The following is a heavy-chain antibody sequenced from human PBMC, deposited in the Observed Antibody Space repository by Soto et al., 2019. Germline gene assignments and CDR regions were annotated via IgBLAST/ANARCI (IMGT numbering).Heavy chain of an antibody. J-gene: IGHJ3*02. V-gene: IGHV1-69*13. Sequence: ASVKVSCKASGGTFSSYAISWVRQAPGQGLEWMGGIIPIFGTANYAQKFQGRVTITADESTSTAYMELSSLRSEDTAVYYCARVGGDSSSPFRSFPIKPAHTFDIWGQGTMVTVSS. CDR2: IIPIFGTA. CDR1: GGTFSSYA. CDR3: ARVGGDSSSPFRSFPIKPAHTFDI. D-gene: IGHD6-13*01.